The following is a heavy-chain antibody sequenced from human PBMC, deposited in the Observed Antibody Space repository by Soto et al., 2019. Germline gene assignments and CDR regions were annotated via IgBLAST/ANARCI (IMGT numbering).Heavy chain of an antibody. Sequence: QVQLVQSGAEVKKPGASVKVSCKASGYTFTSYDINWVRQATGQGLEWMGWMNPNSGNTGYAQKFQGRVTMTRNTSRSTAYMEVSSLRSEETAVYYRAIQARIFYFDAFDIWGQGTMVTVSS. D-gene: IGHD2-15*01. CDR2: MNPNSGNT. CDR3: AIQARIFYFDAFDI. V-gene: IGHV1-8*01. CDR1: GYTFTSYD. J-gene: IGHJ3*02.